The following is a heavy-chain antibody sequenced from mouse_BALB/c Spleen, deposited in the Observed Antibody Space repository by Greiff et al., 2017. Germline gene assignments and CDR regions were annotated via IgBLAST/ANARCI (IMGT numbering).Heavy chain of an antibody. V-gene: IGHV2-9-2*01. CDR3: VRDPYWYFDV. CDR2: IWTGGGT. J-gene: IGHJ1*01. CDR1: GFSLTSYD. Sequence: VQLQQSGPGLVAPSQSLSITCTVSGFSLTSYDISWIRQPPGKGLEWLGVIWTGGGTNYNSAFMSRLSISKDNSKSQVFLKMNSLQTDDTAIYYCVRDPYWYFDVWGAGTTVTVSS.